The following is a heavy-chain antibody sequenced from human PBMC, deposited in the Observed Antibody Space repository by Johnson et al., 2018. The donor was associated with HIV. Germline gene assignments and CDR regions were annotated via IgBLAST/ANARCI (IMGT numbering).Heavy chain of an antibody. V-gene: IGHV3-66*01. Sequence: VQLVESGGGLVQPGGSLRLSCAATGFTFGNYWMRWVRQAPGKGLEWVSAIRVSGSTYYAEPGKGRFTISRDNSKNTLYLQMKSMRAGDTAVYYCARVTNDAFDIWGQGTMVTVSS. CDR3: ARVTNDAFDI. J-gene: IGHJ3*02. CDR1: GFTFGNYW. CDR2: IRVSGST.